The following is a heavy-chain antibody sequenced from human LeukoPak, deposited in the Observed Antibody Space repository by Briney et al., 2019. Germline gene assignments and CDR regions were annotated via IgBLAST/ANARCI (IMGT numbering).Heavy chain of an antibody. V-gene: IGHV1-18*01. Sequence: GASVKVSCKASGYTFTSYGISWVRQAPGQGLEWMGWISAYNGNTNYAQKLQGRVTMTTDTSTSTAYMELRSLRSDDTAVYYCARVAHYYGYPHFYSYGMDVWGQGTTVTVSS. D-gene: IGHD3-10*01. J-gene: IGHJ6*02. CDR1: GYTFTSYG. CDR2: ISAYNGNT. CDR3: ARVAHYYGYPHFYSYGMDV.